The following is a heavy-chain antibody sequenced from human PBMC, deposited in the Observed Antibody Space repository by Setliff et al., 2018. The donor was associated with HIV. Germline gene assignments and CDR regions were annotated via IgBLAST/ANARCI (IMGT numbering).Heavy chain of an antibody. CDR1: GDTDFY. CDR2: IHASGKA. J-gene: IGHJ4*02. Sequence: SETLSLTCTVSGDTDFYWSWIRQSPGKGLEWIGYIHASGKANYNPSLESRVTISLDTSKMQFSLRLTSVTAADTAVYYCATLDPSGGNFLAYWGQGTLVTV. CDR3: ATLDPSGGNFLAY. D-gene: IGHD2-21*02. V-gene: IGHV4-4*09.